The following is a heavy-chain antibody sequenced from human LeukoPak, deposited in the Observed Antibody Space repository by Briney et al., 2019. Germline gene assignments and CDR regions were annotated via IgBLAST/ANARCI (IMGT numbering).Heavy chain of an antibody. V-gene: IGHV3-23*01. D-gene: IGHD3-3*01. CDR3: ARDPSETYYDFWSGYSGTNWFDP. J-gene: IGHJ5*02. Sequence: HPGGSLRLSCAASGFTFSKYDMSWVRQGPGKGPEWVSGINNSGGRTYYADSVKGRFTISRDNAKNSLYLQMNSLRDEDTAVYYCARDPSETYYDFWSGYSGTNWFDPWGQGTLVTVSS. CDR1: GFTFSKYD. CDR2: INNSGGRT.